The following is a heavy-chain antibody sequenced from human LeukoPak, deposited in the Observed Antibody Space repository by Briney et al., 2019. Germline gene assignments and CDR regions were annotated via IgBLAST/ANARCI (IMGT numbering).Heavy chain of an antibody. CDR3: ARGPGDSSRYYLGY. V-gene: IGHV3-7*03. Sequence: GGSLRLFCAASGVTFSSYWMSGVRQARAKGLVWGANIKQDGSEKYYVDSVKGRFTISRDNAKNSLYLQMNSLRAEDTAVCYCARGPGDSSRYYLGYWGQGTLVTVSS. CDR2: IKQDGSEK. J-gene: IGHJ4*02. CDR1: GVTFSSYW. D-gene: IGHD3-22*01.